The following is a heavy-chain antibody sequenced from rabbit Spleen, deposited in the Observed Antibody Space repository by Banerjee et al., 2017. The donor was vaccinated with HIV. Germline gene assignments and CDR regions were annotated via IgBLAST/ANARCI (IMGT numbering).Heavy chain of an antibody. Sequence: QSLEESGGDLVKPGASLTLTCTASGVSFSSNHYMCWVRQAPGKGLEWIACIYISSGSTYYASWVNGRFTISKTSSTTVTLQMTRLTAADTATYFCARDTASSFSSYGMDLWGQGTLVTVS. CDR1: GVSFSSNHY. V-gene: IGHV1S40*01. CDR3: ARDTASSFSSYGMDL. D-gene: IGHD8-1*01. J-gene: IGHJ6*01. CDR2: IYISSGST.